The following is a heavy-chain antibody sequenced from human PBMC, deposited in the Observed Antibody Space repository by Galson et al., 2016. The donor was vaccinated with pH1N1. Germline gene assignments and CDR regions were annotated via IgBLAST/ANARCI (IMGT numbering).Heavy chain of an antibody. V-gene: IGHV3-23*01. CDR2: ISSSGGTT. CDR3: AISHINYFDTSGSSFPNDY. Sequence: SLRLSCAASGITFSNYAVSWVRQAPGKGPEWVSTISSSGGTTYYADFVKGRFTISRDNSKNTLFVQMNSLRAEDTAVYYCAISHINYFDTSGSSFPNDYWGQGTLVIVSS. D-gene: IGHD3-22*01. J-gene: IGHJ4*02. CDR1: GITFSNYA.